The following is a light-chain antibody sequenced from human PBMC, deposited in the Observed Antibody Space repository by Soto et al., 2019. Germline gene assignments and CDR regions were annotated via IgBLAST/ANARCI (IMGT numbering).Light chain of an antibody. J-gene: IGLJ1*01. Sequence: QSALTQPPSVSGAPGQRVTISCAGSTSNIGAGYDLHWYQQLPGTAPKLLIYDDNNRPSGVPDRFSGSKSGTSASLAITGLQAEDEADYYCQSYDSRLSGYVFGNGTKLTV. CDR3: QSYDSRLSGYV. CDR1: TSNIGAGYD. V-gene: IGLV1-40*01. CDR2: DDN.